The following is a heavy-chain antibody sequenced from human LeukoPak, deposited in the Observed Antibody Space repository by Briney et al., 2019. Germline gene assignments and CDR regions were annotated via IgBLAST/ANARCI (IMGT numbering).Heavy chain of an antibody. CDR2: IWYDGSNK. CDR3: ARVAGHGDYPIIHPIDY. D-gene: IGHD4-17*01. J-gene: IGHJ4*02. Sequence: PGGSLRLSCAASGFTFSSYGMHWVRQAPGKGLEWVAVIWYDGSNKYYADSVKGRFTISRDNSKNTLYLQMNSLRAEDTAVYYCARVAGHGDYPIIHPIDYWGQGTLVTVSS. CDR1: GFTFSSYG. V-gene: IGHV3-33*01.